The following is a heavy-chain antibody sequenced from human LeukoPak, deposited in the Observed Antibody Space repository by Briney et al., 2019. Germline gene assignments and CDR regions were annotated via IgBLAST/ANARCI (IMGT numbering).Heavy chain of an antibody. D-gene: IGHD2-15*01. CDR3: AREAYWGCSGGSCYRTYYYYYYYMDV. J-gene: IGHJ6*03. CDR1: GDSVSSNSAA. CDR2: TYYRSKWYN. V-gene: IGHV6-1*01. Sequence: SQTLSLTCAISGDSVSSNSAAWNWIRQSPSRGLEWLGRTYYRSKWYNDYAVSVKSRITINPDTSKNQFSLQLNSVTPEDTAVYYCAREAYWGCSGGSCYRTYYYYYYYMDVWGKGTTVTISS.